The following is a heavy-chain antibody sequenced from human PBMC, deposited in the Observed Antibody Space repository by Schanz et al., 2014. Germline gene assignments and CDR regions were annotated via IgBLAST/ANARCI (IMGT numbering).Heavy chain of an antibody. J-gene: IGHJ4*02. CDR2: IKSKTDGGTR. CDR3: TADLWFGAVWGVW. Sequence: EVQLLESGGGLVQPGGFLRLSCAASGFTFSDAWMNWVRQAPGKGLQWVARIKSKTDGGTRDYAAPVKGRFTISTDDSKNTVYLQMNSLQTEDTAVYYCTADLWFGAVWGVWWGQGTLVTVSS. CDR1: GFTFSDAW. V-gene: IGHV3-15*01. D-gene: IGHD3-10*01.